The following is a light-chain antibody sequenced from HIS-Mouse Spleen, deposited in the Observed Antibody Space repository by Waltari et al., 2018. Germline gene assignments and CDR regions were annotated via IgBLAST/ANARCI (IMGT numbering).Light chain of an antibody. V-gene: IGLV3-10*01. CDR3: YSTDSSGNHRV. CDR2: EDS. J-gene: IGLJ2*01. Sequence: SYELTQPPSVSVSPGQTARITCFGDALPKKYAYWYQPKSGQAPVLVIYEDSKRPSGIPERFSGSSSGTMATLTISGAQVEDEADYYCYSTDSSGNHRVFGGGTKLTVL. CDR1: ALPKKY.